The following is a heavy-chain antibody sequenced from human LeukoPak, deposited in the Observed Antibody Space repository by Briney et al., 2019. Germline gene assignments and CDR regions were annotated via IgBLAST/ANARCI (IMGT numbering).Heavy chain of an antibody. Sequence: GGSLRLSCAASGFTFSDYYMSWIRQAPGEGLEWVSYISSSGSTIYYADPVKGRFTISRDNAKNSLDLQMNSLRDEDTAVYYCARARASGRSGFDYWGQGTLVTVPS. V-gene: IGHV3-11*04. D-gene: IGHD2-15*01. CDR3: ARARASGRSGFDY. CDR1: GFTFSDYY. J-gene: IGHJ4*02. CDR2: ISSSGSTI.